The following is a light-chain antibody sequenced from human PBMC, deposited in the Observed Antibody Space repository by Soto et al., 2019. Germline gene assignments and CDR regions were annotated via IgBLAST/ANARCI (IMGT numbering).Light chain of an antibody. Sequence: EIVLTQSPATLSLSPGERATLSCRASQSVSSYLAWYQQKPGQAPRLLIYDASNRATGIPARFSGSGSGTDFTHTISSLEPEDFAVYYCQQRSNWPSFGGGTKVDIK. J-gene: IGKJ4*01. CDR3: QQRSNWPS. V-gene: IGKV3-11*01. CDR1: QSVSSY. CDR2: DAS.